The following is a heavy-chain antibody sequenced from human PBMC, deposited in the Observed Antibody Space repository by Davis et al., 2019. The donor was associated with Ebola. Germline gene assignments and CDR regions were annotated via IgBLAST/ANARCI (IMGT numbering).Heavy chain of an antibody. V-gene: IGHV3-53*01. CDR1: GFSVSKNY. Sequence: GEFLKISCAASGFSVSKNYMSWVRQAPGKGLEWVSVIYSGGSTYYADSVKGRFTISRDNAKNTLYLQMNSLRAEDTAVYYCARDSTPFSKIYYDAFDLWGQGTMVTVFS. D-gene: IGHD1-26*01. J-gene: IGHJ3*01. CDR3: ARDSTPFSKIYYDAFDL. CDR2: IYSGGST.